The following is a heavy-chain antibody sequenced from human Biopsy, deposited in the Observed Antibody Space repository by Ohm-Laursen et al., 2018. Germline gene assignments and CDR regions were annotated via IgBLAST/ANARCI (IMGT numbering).Heavy chain of an antibody. CDR2: ISAYNGHT. J-gene: IGHJ4*02. V-gene: IGHV1-18*01. D-gene: IGHD4-17*01. Sequence: ASVKVSCKASGYPFITYGISWVRQAPGQGLEWMGWISAYNGHTKFARKFQDRVTMTTDTSTTTAYMDLRSLRSDDTTVYYCARDPHGEGRDYGSYFDYWGQGTLVTVSS. CDR3: ARDPHGEGRDYGSYFDY. CDR1: GYPFITYG.